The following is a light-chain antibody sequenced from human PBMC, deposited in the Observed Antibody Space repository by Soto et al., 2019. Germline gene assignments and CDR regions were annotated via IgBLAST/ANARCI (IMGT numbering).Light chain of an antibody. CDR2: WAS. CDR3: QQYYSTRT. J-gene: IGKJ1*01. CDR1: QSILFSSNNKNY. Sequence: DIVMTQSPDSLAGSLGERAPINCKSSQSILFSSNNKNYLAWYQQKPGQPPXXLIYWASTRESGVPDRCGGSGSGTDFTLTISSLQAEDSAVYYCQQYYSTRTFGQGTKVDIK. V-gene: IGKV4-1*01.